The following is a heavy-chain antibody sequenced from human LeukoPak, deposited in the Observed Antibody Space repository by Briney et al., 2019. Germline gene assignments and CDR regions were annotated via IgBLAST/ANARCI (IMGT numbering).Heavy chain of an antibody. Sequence: GGSLRLSCAASGFTFSSYAMSWVRQAPGKGLEWVSAISGSGGSTYYADSVKGRFTISRDNSKNTLYLQMNSLRAEDTAVYYCAKDSDYQLLYYENAFDIWGQGTMVTVSS. CDR2: ISGSGGST. V-gene: IGHV3-23*01. J-gene: IGHJ3*02. CDR1: GFTFSSYA. CDR3: AKDSDYQLLYYENAFDI. D-gene: IGHD2-2*02.